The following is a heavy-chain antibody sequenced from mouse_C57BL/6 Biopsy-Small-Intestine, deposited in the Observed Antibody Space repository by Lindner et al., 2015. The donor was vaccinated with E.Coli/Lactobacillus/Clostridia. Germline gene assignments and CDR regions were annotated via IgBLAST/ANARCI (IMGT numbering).Heavy chain of an antibody. CDR2: IIPTLDLV. CDR3: ARDQPEVVVVPAAPFDP. V-gene: IGHV1-74*01. D-gene: IGHD1-1*01. J-gene: IGHJ3*01. Sequence: SVKVSCKASGGTFNNYAISWVRQAPGQGLEWMGRIIPTLDLVNYAQRFRGRVTMTADKSTSIAYMELSSLTSEDTAVYYCARDQPEVVVVPAAPFDPWGQGTLVTVS. CDR1: GGTFNNYA.